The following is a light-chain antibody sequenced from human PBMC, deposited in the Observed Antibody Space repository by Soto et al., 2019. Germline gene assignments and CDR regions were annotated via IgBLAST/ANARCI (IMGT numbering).Light chain of an antibody. Sequence: QTVVTQPPSVSGAPGQRGTISCTGSRSNIGGGYGVHWYQQLPGTAPKLLIYADNNRPSGVPDRFSGSKSGTSASLAITGLQAEDEADYYCQSYDTSLSGFVVFGGGTQLTVL. CDR1: RSNIGGGYG. CDR2: ADN. V-gene: IGLV1-40*01. CDR3: QSYDTSLSGFVV. J-gene: IGLJ2*01.